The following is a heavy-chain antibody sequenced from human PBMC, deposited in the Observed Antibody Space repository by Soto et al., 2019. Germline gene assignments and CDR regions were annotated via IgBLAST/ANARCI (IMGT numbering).Heavy chain of an antibody. CDR3: AKWGGCSGGSCLWGY. J-gene: IGHJ4*02. CDR1: GFTFSSYG. V-gene: IGHV3-30*18. CDR2: ISYDGSNK. Sequence: QVQLVESGGGVVQPGRSLRLSCAASGFTFSSYGMHWVRQAPGKGLEWVAVISYDGSNKYYADSVKGRFTISRDNYKTTLYLQMNSLRAEDKAVYYCAKWGGCSGGSCLWGYWGQGTLVTVSS. D-gene: IGHD2-15*01.